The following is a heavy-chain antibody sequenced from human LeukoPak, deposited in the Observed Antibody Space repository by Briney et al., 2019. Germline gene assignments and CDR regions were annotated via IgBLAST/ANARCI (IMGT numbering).Heavy chain of an antibody. CDR1: GFTFSSYG. Sequence: SGGSLRLSCAASGFTFSSYGMHWVRQAPGKGLEWVAFIRYDGSNKYYADSVKGRFTISRDNSKNTLYLQMNSLRAEDTAVYYCAKGGVPAAMGSDYYYYYMDVWGKGTTVTVSS. V-gene: IGHV3-30*02. J-gene: IGHJ6*03. CDR2: IRYDGSNK. D-gene: IGHD2-2*01. CDR3: AKGGVPAAMGSDYYYYYMDV.